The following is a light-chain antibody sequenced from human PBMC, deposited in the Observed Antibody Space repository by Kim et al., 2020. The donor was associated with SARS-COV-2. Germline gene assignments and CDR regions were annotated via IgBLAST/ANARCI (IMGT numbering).Light chain of an antibody. Sequence: TPKDKVPITCRAIQNIDSRLHWYQPQPGQSPKLLIKDASQSFSGVPSRFSGSGSGTDFTLTITSLEAEDAATYYCHQSSSLPWTFGLGTKVDIK. J-gene: IGKJ1*01. CDR3: HQSSSLPWT. CDR2: DAS. CDR1: QNIDSR. V-gene: IGKV6-21*01.